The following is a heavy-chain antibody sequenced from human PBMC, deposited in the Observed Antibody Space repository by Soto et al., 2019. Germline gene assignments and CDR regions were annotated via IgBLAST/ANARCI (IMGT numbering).Heavy chain of an antibody. Sequence: SETLSLTCTVSGGSISSFYWSWIRQPPGKGLEWIGYIYYSGSTNYNPSLKSRVTISVDTSKNQFSLKLSSVTAADTAVYYCARRAYYYYAMDVWGQGTTVTVSS. CDR2: IYYSGST. J-gene: IGHJ6*02. V-gene: IGHV4-59*01. CDR1: GGSISSFY. CDR3: ARRAYYYYAMDV.